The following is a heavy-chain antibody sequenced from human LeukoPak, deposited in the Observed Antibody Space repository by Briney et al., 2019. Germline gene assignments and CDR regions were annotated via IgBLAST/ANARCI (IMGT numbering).Heavy chain of an antibody. CDR3: AKDQEEQTIAIFGVVYDTFDI. CDR1: GITFKNYD. Sequence: PGGSLRLACVASGITFKNYDMDWVRQAPGKGLEWVAVIRSDGRNTYFSDFAKGRFTVSRDNSKNTLYLQMNSLRAEDTGVYYCAKDQEEQTIAIFGVVYDTFDIWGQGTMVTVSS. CDR2: IRSDGRNT. D-gene: IGHD3-3*01. V-gene: IGHV3-33*06. J-gene: IGHJ3*02.